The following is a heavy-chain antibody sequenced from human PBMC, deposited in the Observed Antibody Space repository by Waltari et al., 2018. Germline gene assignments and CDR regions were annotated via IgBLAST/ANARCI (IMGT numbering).Heavy chain of an antibody. Sequence: QVQLVESGGGVVQPGRSLRLSGAASGFTFSSYGMPWVRQAPGKGLEWVAVIWYDGSNKYYADSVKGRFTISRDNSKNTLYLQMNSLRAEDTAMYYCAKDGIAVAGNNWFDPWGQGTLVTVSS. J-gene: IGHJ5*02. CDR1: GFTFSSYG. CDR3: AKDGIAVAGNNWFDP. V-gene: IGHV3-30*18. D-gene: IGHD6-19*01. CDR2: IWYDGSNK.